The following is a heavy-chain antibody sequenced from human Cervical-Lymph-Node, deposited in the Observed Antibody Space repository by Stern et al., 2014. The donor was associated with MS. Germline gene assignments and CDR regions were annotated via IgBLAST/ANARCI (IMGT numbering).Heavy chain of an antibody. CDR1: GYTFTNYG. CDR3: ARDPRVAVAGTGGGFDP. J-gene: IGHJ5*02. CDR2: ISGYNDNT. Sequence: QVQLVQSGAEVKKHGASVKVSCKSSGYTFTNYGISWVRQAPGQGLEWMGWISGYNDNTNYVEKFQGRVTMTTDTSTSTAYMELRSLRSDDTAVYYCARDPRVAVAGTGGGFDPWGQGTLVTVSS. D-gene: IGHD6-19*01. V-gene: IGHV1-18*01.